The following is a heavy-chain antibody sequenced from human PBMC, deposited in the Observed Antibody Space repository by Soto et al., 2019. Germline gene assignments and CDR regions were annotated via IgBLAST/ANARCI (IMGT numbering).Heavy chain of an antibody. CDR3: ARRRGRDGYPTPFDY. J-gene: IGHJ4*02. CDR2: IYPGDSDT. CDR1: GYSFTSYW. Sequence: PGESLKISCKGSGYSFTSYWIGWVRQMPGKGLEWMGIIYPGDSDTRYSPSFQGQVTISADKSISTAYLQWSSLKALDTAMYYCARRRGRDGYPTPFDYWGQGTLVTVSS. D-gene: IGHD5-12*01. V-gene: IGHV5-51*01.